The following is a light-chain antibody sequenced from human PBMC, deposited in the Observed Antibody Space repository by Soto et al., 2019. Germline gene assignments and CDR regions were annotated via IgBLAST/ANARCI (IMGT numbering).Light chain of an antibody. J-gene: IGKJ4*01. CDR2: EAS. V-gene: IGKV1-27*01. CDR3: QQYDNWPLT. Sequence: DIQMTQSPSSLSASVGDRVTITCRASQGIRHYLAWYQQKPGKVPKLLIYEASNLQSGVPSRFRGGGSGTEFTLTISSLQSEDFAVYYCQQYDNWPLTFGGGTKVDIK. CDR1: QGIRHY.